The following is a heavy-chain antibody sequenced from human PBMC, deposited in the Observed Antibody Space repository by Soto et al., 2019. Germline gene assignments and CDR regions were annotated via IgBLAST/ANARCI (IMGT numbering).Heavy chain of an antibody. Sequence: SVKFSCKTSGGPFSSYAFGWVRQAPGQGLDWVGGIIPVLGAGNKAQKFQGRATISADESTNTAYLELRSLTSDDTAVYYCARAPMRRGFSSGSFENWGKGTLVTVSS. V-gene: IGHV1-69*13. D-gene: IGHD5-18*01. CDR2: IIPVLGAG. CDR1: GGPFSSYA. CDR3: ARAPMRRGFSSGSFEN. J-gene: IGHJ1*01.